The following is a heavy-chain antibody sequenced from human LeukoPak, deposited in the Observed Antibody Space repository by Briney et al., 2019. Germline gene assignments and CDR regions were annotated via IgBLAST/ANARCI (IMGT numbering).Heavy chain of an antibody. CDR1: GFTFSSYG. Sequence: GGSLRLSCAASGFTFSSYGMYWVRQAPGKGLEWVSYISSSGSTIYYADPVKGRFTISRDNAKNSLYLQMNSLRAEDTAVYYCAELGITMIGGVWGKGTTVTISS. CDR2: ISSSGSTI. CDR3: AELGITMIGGV. J-gene: IGHJ6*04. V-gene: IGHV3-48*04. D-gene: IGHD3-10*02.